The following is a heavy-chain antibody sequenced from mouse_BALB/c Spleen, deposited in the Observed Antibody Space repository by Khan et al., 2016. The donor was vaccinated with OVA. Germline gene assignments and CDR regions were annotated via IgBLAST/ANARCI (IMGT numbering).Heavy chain of an antibody. D-gene: IGHD2-14*01. V-gene: IGHV9-3-1*01. CDR2: INTYTGEP. CDR1: GFTFTNYG. J-gene: IGHJ4*01. Sequence: QIQLVQSGPELKKPGETVQISCKASGFTFTNYGMNWVRQAPGKGLKWMGWINTYTGEPTFTDDFKGRFAFSLETSASTAYLQINSLINEDTATYFCARVGYNGTMDFWGQGTSVTVSS. CDR3: ARVGYNGTMDF.